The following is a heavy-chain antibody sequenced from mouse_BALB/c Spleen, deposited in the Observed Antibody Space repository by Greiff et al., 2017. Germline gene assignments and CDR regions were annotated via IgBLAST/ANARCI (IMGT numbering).Heavy chain of an antibody. V-gene: IGHV1-5*01. CDR1: GYSFTSYW. CDR3: TYGYDGGFAY. Sequence: VQLQQSGTVLARPGASVKMSCKASGYSFTSYWMHWVKQRPGQGLEWIGAIYPGNSDTSYNQKFKGKTKLTAVTSASTAYMELSSLTNEDSAVYYCTYGYDGGFAYWGQGTLVTVSA. J-gene: IGHJ3*01. D-gene: IGHD2-2*01. CDR2: IYPGNSDT.